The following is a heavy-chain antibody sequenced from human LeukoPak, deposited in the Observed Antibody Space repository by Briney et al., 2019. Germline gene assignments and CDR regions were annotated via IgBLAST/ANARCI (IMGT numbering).Heavy chain of an antibody. CDR2: ISGSGGST. Sequence: TGGSLRLSCAASGFTFSSYAMSWVRQAPGKGLEWVSAISGSGGSTYYADSVKGRFTISRDNSKNTLYLQMNSLRDEDTALYYCFTYYYESGSAFDIWGQGTMVTVSS. J-gene: IGHJ3*02. V-gene: IGHV3-23*01. D-gene: IGHD3-22*01. CDR3: FTYYYESGSAFDI. CDR1: GFTFSSYA.